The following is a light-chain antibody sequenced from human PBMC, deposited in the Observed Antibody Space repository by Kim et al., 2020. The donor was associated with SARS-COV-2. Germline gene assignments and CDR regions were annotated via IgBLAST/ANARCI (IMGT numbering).Light chain of an antibody. CDR1: SSDVGGYNF. CDR3: SSYTTNSAV. J-gene: IGLJ2*01. Sequence: PGQSITTSCTGISSDVGGYNFVSWYQQHPGKAPKLMIFDVSNRPSGVSHRFSGSKSGNTASLTISGLQAEDEADYYCSSYTTNSAVFGGGTQLTVL. V-gene: IGLV2-14*03. CDR2: DVS.